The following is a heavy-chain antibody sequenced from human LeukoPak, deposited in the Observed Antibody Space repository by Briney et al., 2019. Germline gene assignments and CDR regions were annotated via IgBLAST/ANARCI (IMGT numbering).Heavy chain of an antibody. D-gene: IGHD1-1*01. CDR2: IKQDGSEK. Sequence: GGSLRLSCAASGFTFSSYWMSWVRQAPGKGLEWVANIKQDGSEKYYVDSVKGRFTISRDNAKNSLYLQMNSLRAEDTAVYYCARDQDWNDRGGLDYWGQGTLVIVSS. J-gene: IGHJ4*02. CDR1: GFTFSSYW. V-gene: IGHV3-7*01. CDR3: ARDQDWNDRGGLDY.